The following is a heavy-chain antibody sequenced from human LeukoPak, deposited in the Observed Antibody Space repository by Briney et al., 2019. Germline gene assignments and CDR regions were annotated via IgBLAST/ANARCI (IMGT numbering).Heavy chain of an antibody. D-gene: IGHD4-17*01. CDR3: ARFSDYGDYGGFDY. CDR1: GCTFSSYA. J-gene: IGHJ4*02. Sequence: SVKVSCKASGCTFSSYAISWVRQAPGQGLEWMGGIIPIFGTANYAQKFQGRVTITTDESTSTAYMELSSLRSEDTAVYYCARFSDYGDYGGFDYWGQGTLVTVSS. CDR2: IIPIFGTA. V-gene: IGHV1-69*05.